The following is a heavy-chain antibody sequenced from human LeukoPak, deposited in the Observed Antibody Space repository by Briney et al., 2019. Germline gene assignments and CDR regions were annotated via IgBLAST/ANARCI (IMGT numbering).Heavy chain of an antibody. CDR1: GASINSYR. CDR2: ISYDGKT. CDR3: TNGYYEPFDC. V-gene: IGHV4-59*01. J-gene: IGHJ4*02. Sequence: SSGTLCLTCNVSGASINSYRWNWIRQPPGKGLEWIGYISYDGKTNYNPSLKSRLTLPVDTSKNQFSLNLRSVTAADTARYSCTNGYYEPFDCWGQGTLVTVTS. D-gene: IGHD3-22*01.